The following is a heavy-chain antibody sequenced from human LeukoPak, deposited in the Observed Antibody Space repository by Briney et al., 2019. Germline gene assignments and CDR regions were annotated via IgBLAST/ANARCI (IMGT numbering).Heavy chain of an antibody. J-gene: IGHJ6*02. CDR2: ISYDGGIK. Sequence: GGSLRLSCSASGFTFSTHSMHWVRQAPGKGLEWVAIISYDGGIKYYADSVKGRFTIARDNSKNTLYLQMNSLRIEDTAVYYCARRVEGRGSYHNYAMDVWGQGATVTVSS. V-gene: IGHV3-30-3*01. CDR1: GFTFSTHS. D-gene: IGHD3-10*01. CDR3: ARRVEGRGSYHNYAMDV.